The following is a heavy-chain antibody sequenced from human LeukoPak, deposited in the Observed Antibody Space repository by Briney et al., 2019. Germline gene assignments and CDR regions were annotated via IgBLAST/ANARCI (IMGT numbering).Heavy chain of an antibody. Sequence: HPGGSLRLSCAASGFTFSSYAMGWVRQAPGKGLEWVSAISGSGGSTYYADSVKGRFTISRDNSKNTLYLQMNSLRAEDTAVYYCAKVRSGSYPRYFDYWGQGTLVTVSS. J-gene: IGHJ4*02. D-gene: IGHD1-26*01. CDR2: ISGSGGST. CDR3: AKVRSGSYPRYFDY. V-gene: IGHV3-23*01. CDR1: GFTFSSYA.